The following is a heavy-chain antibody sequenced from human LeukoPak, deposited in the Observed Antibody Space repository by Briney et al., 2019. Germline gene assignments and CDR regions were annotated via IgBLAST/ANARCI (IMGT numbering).Heavy chain of an antibody. Sequence: GGSLRVSCAASGFTLDDYGMCWVRQAPGKGREGVSGINWNGGSTGYAGSVKGRFAISRDNAKISLYLQMNSLRAEDTALYYCASDDYYDSSGYDYFDYWGQGTLVTVSS. CDR2: INWNGGST. V-gene: IGHV3-20*04. D-gene: IGHD3-22*01. CDR3: ASDDYYDSSGYDYFDY. CDR1: GFTLDDYG. J-gene: IGHJ4*02.